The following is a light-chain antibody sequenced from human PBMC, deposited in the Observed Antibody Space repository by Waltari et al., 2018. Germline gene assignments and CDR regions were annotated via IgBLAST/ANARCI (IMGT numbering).Light chain of an antibody. V-gene: IGKV3-11*01. CDR2: DAS. CDR1: QTVGNF. CDR3: QQYDSWPQT. J-gene: IGKJ2*01. Sequence: CRASQTVGNFLAWYRQKPGQAPRLLIYDASIRATGIPARVSGSGSGTDFTLTISSPEPEDFAVYFCQQYDSWPQTFGQGTKLEI.